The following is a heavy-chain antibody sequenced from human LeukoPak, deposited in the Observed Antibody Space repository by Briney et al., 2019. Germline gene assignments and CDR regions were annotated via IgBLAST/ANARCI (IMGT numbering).Heavy chain of an antibody. J-gene: IGHJ5*02. CDR2: ISSSSDYI. CDR3: ARGKTSQNIVTRKTYNWFDP. V-gene: IGHV3-21*01. Sequence: PGGSLRLSFAASGFTFSSYGMHWVRQAPGKGLEWVSSISSSSDYIYYADSVKGRFTISRDNAKNSLYLQMKGLRAEDTAVYYCARGKTSQNIVTRKTYNWFDPWGQGTLVTVSS. CDR1: GFTFSSYG. D-gene: IGHD2/OR15-2a*01.